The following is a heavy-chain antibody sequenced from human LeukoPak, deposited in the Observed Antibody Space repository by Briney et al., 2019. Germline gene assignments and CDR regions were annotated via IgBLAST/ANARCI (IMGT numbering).Heavy chain of an antibody. V-gene: IGHV1-69*13. Sequence: SVKVSCKASGGTFSSYAISWVRQAPGQGLEWMGGIIPIFGTANYAQKFQGRVTITADESTSTAYMELSSLRSEDTAVYYCARDGVVGATNPGAFDIWGQGTMVTVSS. J-gene: IGHJ3*02. CDR3: ARDGVVGATNPGAFDI. CDR1: GGTFSSYA. D-gene: IGHD1-26*01. CDR2: IIPIFGTA.